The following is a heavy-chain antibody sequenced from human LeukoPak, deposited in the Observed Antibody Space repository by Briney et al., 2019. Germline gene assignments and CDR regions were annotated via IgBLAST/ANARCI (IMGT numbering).Heavy chain of an antibody. CDR2: ISGSGSST. Sequence: GGSLRLSCAASGFTFSSYAMSWVRQAPGRGLEWVSAISGSGSSTYYADSVKGRFTISRDNSKNTLYLQMTSLGVDDTAEYYCAKVRGYYYELLWDDWGQGTLVTVSS. CDR1: GFTFSSYA. J-gene: IGHJ4*02. V-gene: IGHV3-23*01. D-gene: IGHD3-22*01. CDR3: AKVRGYYYELLWDD.